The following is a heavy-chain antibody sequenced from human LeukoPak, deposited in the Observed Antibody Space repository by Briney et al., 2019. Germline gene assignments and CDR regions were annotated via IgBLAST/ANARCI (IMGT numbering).Heavy chain of an antibody. J-gene: IGHJ4*02. Sequence: ASVKVSCKASGYTFTSHDINWVRQATGQGLEWMGWMNPNSGNTGYAQKFQGRVTMTRNTSISTAYMELSSLRSEDTAVYYCARRLRYCSGGSCYQLFGYWGQGTLVTVSS. D-gene: IGHD2-15*01. CDR1: GYTFTSHD. CDR2: MNPNSGNT. V-gene: IGHV1-8*01. CDR3: ARRLRYCSGGSCYQLFGY.